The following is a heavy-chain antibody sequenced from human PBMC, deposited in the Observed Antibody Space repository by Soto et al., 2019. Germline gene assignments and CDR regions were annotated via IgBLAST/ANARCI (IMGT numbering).Heavy chain of an antibody. CDR2: MYNTGST. CDR1: GGSISSYY. J-gene: IGHJ6*02. V-gene: IGHV4-59*01. CDR3: ARDLWGYCGADCSPLDV. D-gene: IGHD2-21*02. Sequence: QVRLQESGPGLVKPSETLSLTCTVSGGSISSYYWSWIRQPPGKGLEWIGYMYNTGSTIYKPSLKSRVTISVDTSKTQFSLKLNSVTAADTAVYYCARDLWGYCGADCSPLDVWGQGTTVTVSS.